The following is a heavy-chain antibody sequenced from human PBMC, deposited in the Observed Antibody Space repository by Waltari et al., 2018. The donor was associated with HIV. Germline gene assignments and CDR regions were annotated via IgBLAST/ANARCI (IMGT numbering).Heavy chain of an antibody. Sequence: QVQPVRTGAEVKKRGDTVKVSCKDTGYTVTAHYMHWEGQAPGQGLEWTGLINPNMGDADDARRFQGRVTMTRDTSIGTAYIELSRLRSDDTALYYCARRGSRGSYWFDPWGQGTLVTVSS. V-gene: IGHV1-2*06. CDR2: INPNMGDA. CDR3: ARRGSRGSYWFDP. J-gene: IGHJ5*02. CDR1: GYTVTAHY. D-gene: IGHD1-26*01.